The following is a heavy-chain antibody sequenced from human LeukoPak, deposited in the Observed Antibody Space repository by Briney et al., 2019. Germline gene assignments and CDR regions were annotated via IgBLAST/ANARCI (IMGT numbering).Heavy chain of an antibody. Sequence: PGGSLRLSCTASGFTFSSYTMTWVRQAPGKGLRWVSTITTGGPNTYYADSVKGRFTVSRDDSKNTLYLQMNSLRAEDTAVYYCAYCGGDCYTRLHYWGQGTLVTVSS. CDR1: GFTFSSYT. CDR2: ITTGGPNT. D-gene: IGHD2-21*02. CDR3: AYCGGDCYTRLHY. J-gene: IGHJ4*02. V-gene: IGHV3-23*01.